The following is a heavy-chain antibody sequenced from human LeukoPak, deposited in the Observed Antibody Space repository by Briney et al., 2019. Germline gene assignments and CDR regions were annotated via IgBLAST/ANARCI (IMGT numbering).Heavy chain of an antibody. CDR3: ARSIAARRDAFDI. J-gene: IGHJ3*02. Sequence: TGGSLRLSCAASGFTFSDYYMSWIRQAPGKGLEWVSYISSSGSTIYYADSVKGRFTISRDNAKNSLYLQMNSLRAEDTAVYYCARSIAARRDAFDIWGQGTMVTVSS. D-gene: IGHD6-6*01. CDR1: GFTFSDYY. V-gene: IGHV3-11*04. CDR2: ISSSGSTI.